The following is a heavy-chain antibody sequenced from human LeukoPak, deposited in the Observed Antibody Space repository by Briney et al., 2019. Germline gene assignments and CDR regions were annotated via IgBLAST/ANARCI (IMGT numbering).Heavy chain of an antibody. Sequence: ASVKVSCKASGYTFTSYYMHWVRQAPGQGLEWMGIINPSGGSTSYAQKFQGRVTMTRDTSTSTVYMELSSLRSEDTAVYYCARGPRTKVLRYFDWSPTTRENYDAFDIWGQGTMVTVSS. D-gene: IGHD3-9*01. CDR1: GYTFTSYY. CDR2: INPSGGST. CDR3: ARGPRTKVLRYFDWSPTTRENYDAFDI. J-gene: IGHJ3*02. V-gene: IGHV1-46*01.